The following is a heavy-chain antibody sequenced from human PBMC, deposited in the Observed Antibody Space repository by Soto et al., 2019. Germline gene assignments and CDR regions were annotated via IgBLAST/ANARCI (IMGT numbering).Heavy chain of an antibody. CDR3: ARHSTYTGDY. CDR1: GFTFSSRW. Sequence: GGSLRLSCATSGFTFSSRWMQWVRQAPGKGLVWVSFINSDGSTTTYADSVKGRLTIYSENAKETVYLQMSSLRVDDTAVYYCARHSTYTGDYWAPGTLVTVSS. CDR2: INSDGSTT. D-gene: IGHD6-13*01. J-gene: IGHJ4*02. V-gene: IGHV3-74*01.